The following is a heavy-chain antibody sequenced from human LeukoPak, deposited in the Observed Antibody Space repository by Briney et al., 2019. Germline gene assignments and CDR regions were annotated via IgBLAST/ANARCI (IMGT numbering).Heavy chain of an antibody. Sequence: SETLSLTXTVSGGSISSGSYYWSWIRQPAGKGLEWIGRIYTSGSTNYNPSLKSRVTISVDTSKNQFSLKLSSVTAADTAVYYCAREADTNPGYCSSTSCYTFDYWGQGTLVTVSS. J-gene: IGHJ4*02. CDR3: AREADTNPGYCSSTSCYTFDY. D-gene: IGHD2-2*02. V-gene: IGHV4-61*02. CDR2: IYTSGST. CDR1: GGSISSGSYY.